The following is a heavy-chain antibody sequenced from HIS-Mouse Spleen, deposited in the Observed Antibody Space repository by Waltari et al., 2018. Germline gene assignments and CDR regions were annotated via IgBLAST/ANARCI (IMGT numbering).Heavy chain of an antibody. CDR2: IDWDDDK. D-gene: IGHD6-19*01. Sequence: QVTLRESGPALVKPTQTLTLTCTFSGFSPRTSGMCVSWIRQPPGKALEWLARIDWDDDKYYSTSLKTRLTISKDTSKNQVVLTMTNMDPVDTATYYCARIAEGYSSGWYAFDYWGQGTLVTVSS. J-gene: IGHJ4*02. CDR3: ARIAEGYSSGWYAFDY. CDR1: GFSPRTSGMC. V-gene: IGHV2-70*15.